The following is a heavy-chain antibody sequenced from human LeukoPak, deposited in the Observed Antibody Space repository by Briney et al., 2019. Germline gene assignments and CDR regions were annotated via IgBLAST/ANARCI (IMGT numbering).Heavy chain of an antibody. V-gene: IGHV3-21*01. D-gene: IGHD2-15*01. J-gene: IGHJ3*02. CDR2: ISSSSSYI. Sequence: ETLSLTCAVYGGSFSGYYWSWVRQAPGKGLEWVSSISSSSSYIYYADSVKGRFTISRDNAKNSLYLQMNSLRAEDTAVYYCARGQDIVVVVAAEWGDAFDIWGQGTMVTVSS. CDR1: GGSFSGYY. CDR3: ARGQDIVVVVAAEWGDAFDI.